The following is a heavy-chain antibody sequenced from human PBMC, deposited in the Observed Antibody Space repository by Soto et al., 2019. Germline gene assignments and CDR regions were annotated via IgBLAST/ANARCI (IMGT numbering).Heavy chain of an antibody. J-gene: IGHJ6*02. V-gene: IGHV1-58*01. D-gene: IGHD4-17*01. CDR2: IVVGSGNT. CDR3: AADTVRYYYYGMDV. Sequence: SVKVSCKASGFTFTSSAVQWVRQARGQRLEWIGWIVVGSGNTNYAQKFQERVTITRDMSTSTAYMELSSLRSEDTAVYYCAADTVRYYYYGMDVWGQGTTVTVSS. CDR1: GFTFTSSA.